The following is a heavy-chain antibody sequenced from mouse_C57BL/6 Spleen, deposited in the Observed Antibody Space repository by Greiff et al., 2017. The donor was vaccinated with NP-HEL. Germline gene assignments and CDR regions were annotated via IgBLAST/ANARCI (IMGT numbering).Heavy chain of an antibody. D-gene: IGHD1-1*01. CDR1: GYSFTGYY. J-gene: IGHJ1*03. CDR2: INPSTGRT. Sequence: VHLQQSGPELVKPGASVKISCKASGYSFTGYYITWVKQSPEKSLEWIGEINPSTGRTTYTQKFKAKATLTVDKSSSTAYMQLKSLTSEDSAVYFCARRITTVHWYFDFWGTGTTVTVSS. V-gene: IGHV1-42*01. CDR3: ARRITTVHWYFDF.